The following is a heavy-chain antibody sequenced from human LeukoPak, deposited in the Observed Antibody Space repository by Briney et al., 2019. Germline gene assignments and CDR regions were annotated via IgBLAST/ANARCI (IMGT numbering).Heavy chain of an antibody. D-gene: IGHD4-17*01. CDR2: IYYSGST. CDR3: ARGVDDYGDHGYFQH. V-gene: IGHV4-59*01. Sequence: SETLSLTCTVSGGSISSYYWNWIRQPPGKGLEWIGYIYYSGSTNYNPSLKSRVTISVDTSKNQFSLKLSSVTAADTAVYYCARGVDDYGDHGYFQHWGQGTLVTVSS. CDR1: GGSISSYY. J-gene: IGHJ1*01.